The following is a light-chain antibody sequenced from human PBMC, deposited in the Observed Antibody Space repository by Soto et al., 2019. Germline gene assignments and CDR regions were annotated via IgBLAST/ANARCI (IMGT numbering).Light chain of an antibody. V-gene: IGLV2-14*03. Sequence: QSALTQPASVSGSPGQSISISCTGTSSDVGGYEYVSWYQHHAGKASKLMIYDVSSRPSRVSRRFSGSRSCNTDSLTISGLQAEDEADYYCISYTSITLYVLGTGTKVTVL. CDR2: DVS. CDR3: ISYTSITLYV. J-gene: IGLJ1*01. CDR1: SSDVGGYEY.